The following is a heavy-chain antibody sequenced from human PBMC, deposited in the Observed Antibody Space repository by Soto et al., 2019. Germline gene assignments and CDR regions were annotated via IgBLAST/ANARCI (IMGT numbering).Heavy chain of an antibody. D-gene: IGHD3-22*01. Sequence: ASMKVSRKASGGTFSTYTITWVRQAPGQGLEWMGRIIPIIGIINYAQKFQGRVTITADKFTGTAYMELTRLRSDDTAVYYCAGDPDSHYNDSHASSYPWGQGTLVTVSS. CDR3: AGDPDSHYNDSHASSYP. CDR2: IIPIIGII. V-gene: IGHV1-69*04. J-gene: IGHJ5*02. CDR1: GGTFSTYT.